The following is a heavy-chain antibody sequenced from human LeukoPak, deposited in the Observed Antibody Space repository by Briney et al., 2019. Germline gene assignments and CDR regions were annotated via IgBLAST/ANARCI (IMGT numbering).Heavy chain of an antibody. V-gene: IGHV4-59*11. J-gene: IGHJ6*03. Sequence: PLETLSLTCALSGGSICSLYSSWVPDRPGRGLEWIENIYDSESNHYKSSLKRRVTISVDTTKHHFSLRLSSVTEADTAVYYCARVLQNYYYLDVWGKGTRSPSP. CDR1: GGSICSLY. CDR2: IYDSESN. CDR3: ARVLQNYYYLDV. D-gene: IGHD3-3*01.